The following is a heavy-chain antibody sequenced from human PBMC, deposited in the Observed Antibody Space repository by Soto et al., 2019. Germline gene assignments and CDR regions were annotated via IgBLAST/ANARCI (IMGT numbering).Heavy chain of an antibody. CDR1: GFTFSSYW. Sequence: PGGSLRLSCAASGFTFSSYWMHWVRQAPGKGLVWVSRINSDGSSTSYAESVKGRFTISRDNAKNTLYLQMNSLRAEDTAVYYCAKGSGIAASRNVFDYWGQGTLVTVSS. V-gene: IGHV3-74*01. CDR3: AKGSGIAASRNVFDY. J-gene: IGHJ4*02. CDR2: INSDGSST. D-gene: IGHD6-13*01.